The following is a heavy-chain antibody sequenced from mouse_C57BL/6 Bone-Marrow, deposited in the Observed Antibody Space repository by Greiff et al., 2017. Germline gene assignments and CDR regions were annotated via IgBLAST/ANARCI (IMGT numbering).Heavy chain of an antibody. CDR2: IRNKANGYPT. D-gene: IGHD2-4*01. CDR1: GFTFTDYY. V-gene: IGHV7-3*01. CDR3: ARYDDYDVDY. Sequence: DVQLVESGGGLVQPGGSLSLSCAASGFTFTDYYMSWVRQPPGKALEWLGFIRNKANGYPTEYSASVKGRFTISRDNSQSILYLQMNALRAEDSATYYCARYDDYDVDYWGQGTTLTVSS. J-gene: IGHJ2*01.